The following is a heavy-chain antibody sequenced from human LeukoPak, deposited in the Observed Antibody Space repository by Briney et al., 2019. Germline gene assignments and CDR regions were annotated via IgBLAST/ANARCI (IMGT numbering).Heavy chain of an antibody. CDR2: IRFDGSNK. CDR1: GFSFSKYG. Sequence: PGGSLRLSCAASGFSFSKYGMHWVRQAPGKGLEWVAFIRFDGSNKYYADSVKGRFTISRDNSKNTLCLQMNRLRAEDTAVYYCAKDYSYGSDYWGQGTLVTVSS. CDR3: AKDYSYGSDY. D-gene: IGHD5-18*01. V-gene: IGHV3-30*02. J-gene: IGHJ4*02.